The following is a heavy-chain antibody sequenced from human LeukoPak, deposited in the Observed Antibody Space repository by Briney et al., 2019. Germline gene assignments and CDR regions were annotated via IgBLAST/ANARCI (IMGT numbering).Heavy chain of an antibody. CDR3: ATPLDYYDTSGYHQGGD. V-gene: IGHV3-7*03. J-gene: IGHJ4*02. Sequence: PGGSLRLSCAASGFSFSDYYMSWVRQAPGKGLEWVANIKQDGSKKNYVDSVKGRFTISRDNAKNSLYLQMNSLRAEDTAVYYCATPLDYYDTSGYHQGGDWGQGTLVTVSS. CDR2: IKQDGSKK. CDR1: GFSFSDYY. D-gene: IGHD3-22*01.